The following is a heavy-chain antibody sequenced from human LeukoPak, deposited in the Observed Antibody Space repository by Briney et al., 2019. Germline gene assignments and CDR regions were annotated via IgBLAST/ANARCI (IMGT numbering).Heavy chain of an antibody. D-gene: IGHD1-26*01. CDR2: ISYDGSNK. J-gene: IGHJ4*02. CDR1: GFTFSSYG. Sequence: PGRSLRLSCAASGFTFSSYGMHWVRQAPGKGLEWVAVISYDGSNKYYADSVKGRFTIFRDNSKNTLYLQMNSLRAEDTAVYYCAKDAAGALDYWGQGTLVTVSS. V-gene: IGHV3-30*18. CDR3: AKDAAGALDY.